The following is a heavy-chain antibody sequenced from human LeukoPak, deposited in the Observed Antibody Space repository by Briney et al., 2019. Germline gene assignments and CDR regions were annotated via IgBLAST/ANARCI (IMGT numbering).Heavy chain of an antibody. D-gene: IGHD3-9*01. Sequence: GESLRLSCAASGFIFSSYDMHWVRQAPGKGLEWVAVISREGGIRYHADSVKDRFTIFRDNSKNTLHLQMNSLTADDTAVYYCARHFTTGSIDHWGQGNLVTVYS. CDR1: GFIFSSYD. CDR3: ARHFTTGSIDH. CDR2: ISREGGIR. J-gene: IGHJ4*02. V-gene: IGHV3-30-3*01.